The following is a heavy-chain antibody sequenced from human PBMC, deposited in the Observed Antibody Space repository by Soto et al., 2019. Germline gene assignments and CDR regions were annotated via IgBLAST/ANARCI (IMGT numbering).Heavy chain of an antibody. Sequence: PGQGLEWMGWISAYNGNTNYAQKLQGRVTMTTDTSTSTAYMELRSLRSDDTAVYYCARDDGSGGSHRFDYWGQGTLVTVSS. D-gene: IGHD2-15*01. J-gene: IGHJ4*02. CDR2: ISAYNGNT. CDR3: ARDDGSGGSHRFDY. V-gene: IGHV1-18*01.